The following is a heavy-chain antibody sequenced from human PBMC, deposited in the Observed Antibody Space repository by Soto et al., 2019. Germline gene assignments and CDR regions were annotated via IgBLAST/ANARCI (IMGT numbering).Heavy chain of an antibody. CDR1: GFTFTTYT. CDR2: ISGSGVIT. V-gene: IGHV3-23*01. J-gene: IGHJ4*02. Sequence: GGSLRLSCAASGFTFTTYTMGWVRQAPGKGLEWVSSISGSGVITHYADSVKGRFTISRDNSKNTLYLQMSCLRAEDAAVYYCVKSSHHFYRDSSGPYPGPYYFDYWGQGTLVTVSS. D-gene: IGHD3-22*01. CDR3: VKSSHHFYRDSSGPYPGPYYFDY.